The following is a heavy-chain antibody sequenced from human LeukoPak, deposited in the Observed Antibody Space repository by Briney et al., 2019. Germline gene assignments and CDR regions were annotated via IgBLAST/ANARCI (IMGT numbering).Heavy chain of an antibody. D-gene: IGHD3-22*01. J-gene: IGHJ4*02. CDR3: TTGWLRRDYDSSGYYWEYFDY. CDR2: IKSKTDGGTT. Sequence: GGSLRLSCAASGFTFSNAWMSWVRQAPGKGLEWVGRIKSKTDGGTTDYAAPVKGRFTISRDDSKNTLYLQMNSLKTEDTAVYYCTTGWLRRDYDSSGYYWEYFDYWGQGTLVTVSS. V-gene: IGHV3-15*01. CDR1: GFTFSNAW.